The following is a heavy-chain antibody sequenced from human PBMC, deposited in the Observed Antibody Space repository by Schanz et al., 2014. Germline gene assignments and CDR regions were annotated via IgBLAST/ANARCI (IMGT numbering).Heavy chain of an antibody. J-gene: IGHJ4*02. CDR3: ARDAVTSVLTPGLYY. CDR1: RIIFGTYS. D-gene: IGHD4-17*01. V-gene: IGHV3-21*01. Sequence: EVQLVESGGGLVKPGGSLRLSCTASRIIFGTYSMNWIRQTPKGLEWVSSINSRSNFIYYADSVKGRFTTSRDNSNNTVYLQMNTLRAEDTAVYYCARDAVTSVLTPGLYYWGQGTLVTVSS. CDR2: INSRSNFI.